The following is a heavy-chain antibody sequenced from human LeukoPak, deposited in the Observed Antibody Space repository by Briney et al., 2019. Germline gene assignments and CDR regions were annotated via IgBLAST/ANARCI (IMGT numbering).Heavy chain of an antibody. CDR3: ARGSETIFGVVTNPSYFDY. J-gene: IGHJ4*02. Sequence: PSETLSLTCAVYGGSFSGYYWSWIRQPPGKGLEWIGEINHSGSTNYNPSLKSRVTISVDTSKNQFSLKLSSVTAADTAVYYCARGSETIFGVVTNPSYFDYWGQGTLVTVSS. CDR1: GGSFSGYY. D-gene: IGHD3-3*01. V-gene: IGHV4-34*01. CDR2: INHSGST.